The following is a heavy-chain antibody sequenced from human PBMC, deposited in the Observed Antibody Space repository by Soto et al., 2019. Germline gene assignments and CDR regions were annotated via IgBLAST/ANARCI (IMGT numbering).Heavy chain of an antibody. CDR2: ISSSSSYI. V-gene: IGHV3-21*01. D-gene: IGHD3-3*01. Sequence: EVQLVESGGGLVKPGGSLRLSCAASGFTFSSYSMNWVRQAPGKELEWVSSISSSSSYIYYADSVKGRFTISRDNAKNSLYQQMNSLRAEDTAVYYCARRSEITIFGVVYGMDVWGQGTTVTVSS. CDR3: ARRSEITIFGVVYGMDV. J-gene: IGHJ6*01. CDR1: GFTFSSYS.